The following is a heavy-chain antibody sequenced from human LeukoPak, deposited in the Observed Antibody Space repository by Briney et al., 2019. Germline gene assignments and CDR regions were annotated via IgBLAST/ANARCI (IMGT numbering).Heavy chain of an antibody. J-gene: IGHJ4*02. CDR2: ISSSSSYI. D-gene: IGHD5-18*01. V-gene: IGHV3-21*01. Sequence: GGSLRLSCAASGFTFSTYPVTWVRQAPGKGLEWVSSISSSSSYIYYADSVKGRFTISRDNAKNSLYLQMNSLRAEDTAVYYCARVSSEYSYGHPYYFDYWGQGTLVTVSS. CDR3: ARVSSEYSYGHPYYFDY. CDR1: GFTFSTYP.